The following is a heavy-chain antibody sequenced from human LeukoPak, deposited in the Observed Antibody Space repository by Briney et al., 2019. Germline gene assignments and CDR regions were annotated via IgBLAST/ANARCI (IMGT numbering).Heavy chain of an antibody. Sequence: RGESLKISCKGSGYSFTVYWITWVRQMPGKGLEWMGTIDPSDSYTNYSPSFQGHVTISADKSINSAYLQWSSLKTSDSAIYYCARHFYGDYAFDSWGQGTLVTVSS. CDR3: ARHFYGDYAFDS. CDR2: IDPSDSYT. CDR1: GYSFTVYW. J-gene: IGHJ4*02. D-gene: IGHD4-17*01. V-gene: IGHV5-10-1*01.